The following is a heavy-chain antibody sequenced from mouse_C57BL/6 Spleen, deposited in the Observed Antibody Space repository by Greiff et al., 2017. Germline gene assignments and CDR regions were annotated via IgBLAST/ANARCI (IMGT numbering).Heavy chain of an antibody. V-gene: IGHV1-55*01. D-gene: IGHD1-1*01. CDR1: GYTFTSYW. CDR2: IYPGSGST. CDR3: ARIDYYGSSSYYYAMDY. Sequence: QVQLQQPGAELVKPGASVKMSCKASGYTFTSYWITWVKQRPGQGLEWIGDIYPGSGSTNYNEKFKSKATLTVDTSSSTAYMQLSSLTSEDSAVYYCARIDYYGSSSYYYAMDYWGQGTSVTVSS. J-gene: IGHJ4*01.